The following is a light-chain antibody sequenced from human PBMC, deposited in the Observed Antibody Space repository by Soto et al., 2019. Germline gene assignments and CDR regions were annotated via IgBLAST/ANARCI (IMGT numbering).Light chain of an antibody. CDR2: GNS. V-gene: IGLV1-40*01. J-gene: IGLJ3*02. Sequence: QSVLTQPPSVSGAPVQRVTISCTGSSSNIGAGYDVHWYQQLPGTAPKLLIYGNSNRPSGVPDRCSGSKSGTSASLAITGLHAEDEADYYCQSYDSSLSGRVFGGGTKLAVL. CDR1: SSNIGAGYD. CDR3: QSYDSSLSGRV.